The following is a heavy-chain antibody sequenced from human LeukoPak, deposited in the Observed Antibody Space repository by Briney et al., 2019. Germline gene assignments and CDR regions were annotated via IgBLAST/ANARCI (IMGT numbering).Heavy chain of an antibody. CDR2: ISNSGGST. CDR1: GFTFSSCA. Sequence: GGSLRLSCAASGFTFSSCAMSWVRQAPGKGLEWVSAISNSGGSTYYADSVKGRFTISRDNSKNTLYLQMNSLRAEDTAVYYCASRYDFWSGYYTGQILDYWGQGTLVTVSS. CDR3: ASRYDFWSGYYTGQILDY. V-gene: IGHV3-23*01. J-gene: IGHJ4*02. D-gene: IGHD3-3*01.